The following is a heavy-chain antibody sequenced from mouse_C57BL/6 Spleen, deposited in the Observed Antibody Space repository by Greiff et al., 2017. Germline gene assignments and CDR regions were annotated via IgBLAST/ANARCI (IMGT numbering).Heavy chain of an antibody. V-gene: IGHV8-12*01. CDR1: GFSLSTSGMG. Sequence: QVTLKVSGPGILQSSQTLSLTCSFSGFSLSTSGMGVSWIRQPSGKGLEWLAHIYWDDDKRYNPSLKSRLTISKATSRNQVFLKITSVDTADTATYYCARSPEGYDYGGIYAMDYWGQGTSVTVSS. CDR3: ARSPEGYDYGGIYAMDY. CDR2: IYWDDDK. J-gene: IGHJ4*01. D-gene: IGHD2-4*01.